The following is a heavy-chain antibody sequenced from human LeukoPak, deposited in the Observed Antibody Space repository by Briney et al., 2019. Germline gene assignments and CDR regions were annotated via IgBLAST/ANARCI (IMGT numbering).Heavy chain of an antibody. CDR3: AKAPLMKYDDGNAFDI. Sequence: GGSLRLSCAASGFTFSSYAMSWVRQAPGKGLEWVSAISGSGGSTYYADSVKGRFTISRDNSKNTLYLQMNSLRAEDTAVYYCAKAPLMKYDDGNAFDIWGQGTMVTVSS. CDR2: ISGSGGST. CDR1: GFTFSSYA. D-gene: IGHD2-8*01. J-gene: IGHJ3*02. V-gene: IGHV3-23*01.